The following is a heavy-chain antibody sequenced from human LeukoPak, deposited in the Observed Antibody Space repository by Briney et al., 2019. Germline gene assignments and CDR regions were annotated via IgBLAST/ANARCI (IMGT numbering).Heavy chain of an antibody. CDR2: ISTYNGNT. Sequence: ASVKVSCKASDYTFLTYGITWVRQAPGQGLEWMGWISTYNGNTHYAQKLQGRVTMTTDTSTRTAYMELRSLTSNDTGIYYCARPAKGAYYYYYMDVWGRGTTVTVSS. D-gene: IGHD2-2*01. CDR1: DYTFLTYG. J-gene: IGHJ6*03. V-gene: IGHV1-18*01. CDR3: ARPAKGAYYYYYMDV.